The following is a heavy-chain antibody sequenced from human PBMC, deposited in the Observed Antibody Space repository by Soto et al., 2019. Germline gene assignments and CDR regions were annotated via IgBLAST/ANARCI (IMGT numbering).Heavy chain of an antibody. J-gene: IGHJ6*03. CDR2: ISSSSSYI. D-gene: IGHD6-13*01. CDR1: GFTFSSYS. CDR3: ASTNSRSYYMDV. Sequence: EVQLVESGGGLVKPGGSLRLSCAASGFTFSSYSMNWVRQAPGKGLEWVSSISSSSSYIYSADSVKGRFTISRDNAKNSLCLQMNSLRAEDTAVYYCASTNSRSYYMDVWGKGTTVTVSS. V-gene: IGHV3-21*01.